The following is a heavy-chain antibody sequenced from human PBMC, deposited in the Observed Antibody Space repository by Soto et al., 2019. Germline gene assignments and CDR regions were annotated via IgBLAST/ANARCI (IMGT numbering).Heavy chain of an antibody. CDR1: GGSISSGDYY. V-gene: IGHV4-30-4*01. D-gene: IGHD5-12*01. CDR2: IYYRRST. J-gene: IGHJ4*02. CDR3: ARVWLQVYFDY. Sequence: PSETLSLTCTVSGGSISSGDYYWSWIRQPPGKGLEWIGYIYYRRSTYYNPSLKSRVTISVDTSKNQSSLKLGSVTAADTAVYYCARVWLQVYFDYWGQGTLVTVSS.